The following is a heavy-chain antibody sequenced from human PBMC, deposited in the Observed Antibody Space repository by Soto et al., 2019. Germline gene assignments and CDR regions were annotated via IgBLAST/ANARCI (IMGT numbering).Heavy chain of an antibody. CDR2: IIPIFGTA. Sequence: QVQLVQSGAEVKKPGSSVKVSCKASGGTFSSYAISWVRQAPGQGLEWMGVIIPIFGTANYAQKFQGRVTITADESTSTAYRELSRLRSEDTAVYYCSRELCSSTSGYTSGWFDPWGQGTLVTVSS. J-gene: IGHJ5*02. CDR3: SRELCSSTSGYTSGWFDP. V-gene: IGHV1-69*01. D-gene: IGHD2-2*02. CDR1: GGTFSSYA.